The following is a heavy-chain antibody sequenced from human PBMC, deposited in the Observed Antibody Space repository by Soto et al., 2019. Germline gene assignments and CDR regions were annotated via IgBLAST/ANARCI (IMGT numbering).Heavy chain of an antibody. D-gene: IGHD6-19*01. CDR2: IDPHSNT. Sequence: GESLKISCQGSGYSLSSYWIGWVRQMPGKGLEWMAFIDPHSNTRYSPSFEGQITISADKSISTAYLQWSSLKASDTAIYYCARRTYTSGWRHYFDYWGQGTLVTVSS. J-gene: IGHJ4*02. CDR3: ARRTYTSGWRHYFDY. V-gene: IGHV5-51*01. CDR1: GYSLSSYW.